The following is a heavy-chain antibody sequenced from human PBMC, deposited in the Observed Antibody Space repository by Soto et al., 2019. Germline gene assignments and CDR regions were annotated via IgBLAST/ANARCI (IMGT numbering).Heavy chain of an antibody. Sequence: EVQLLESGGDVVRPGGSMRLSCAASGFTFSSYARGWVRQAPGKGLEWVAGVSRAGTYTFYADSVRGRFSISRDNSRDTVDLYMNALRGDDTAVYFCVKYTVTEDLGESWGQGTLVSVSS. CDR2: VSRAGTYT. V-gene: IGHV3-23*01. D-gene: IGHD3-16*01. CDR1: GFTFSSYA. J-gene: IGHJ5*02. CDR3: VKYTVTEDLGES.